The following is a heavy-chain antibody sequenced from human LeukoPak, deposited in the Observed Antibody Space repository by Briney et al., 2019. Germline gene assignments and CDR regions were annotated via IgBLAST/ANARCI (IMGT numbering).Heavy chain of an antibody. D-gene: IGHD5-24*01. CDR2: IRSKGYGGTT. Sequence: GGSLRLSCITSGFTFGDHAMSWVRQAPGKGLDWVGFIRSKGYGGTTEYAASVKGRFTISRDDSKSIAYLQMNSLKSKDTAVYYCTRGPTGRWLYYGMDVWGQGTTVIVCS. CDR3: TRGPTGRWLYYGMDV. CDR1: GFTFGDHA. J-gene: IGHJ6*02. V-gene: IGHV3-49*04.